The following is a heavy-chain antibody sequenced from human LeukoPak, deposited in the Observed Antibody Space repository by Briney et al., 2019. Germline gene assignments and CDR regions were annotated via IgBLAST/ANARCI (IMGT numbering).Heavy chain of an antibody. J-gene: IGHJ4*02. D-gene: IGHD1-26*01. CDR3: AKVRSPLFRGGSYCFDY. CDR2: ISASGSST. Sequence: GGSLRLSCAASGFTFSSYAMSWVRQAPGKGLEWVSAISASGSSTYYADSVKGRFTMSRDNSKNTLFLQMNSQRAEDTAIYYCAKVRSPLFRGGSYCFDYWGQGTLVTVSS. CDR1: GFTFSSYA. V-gene: IGHV3-23*01.